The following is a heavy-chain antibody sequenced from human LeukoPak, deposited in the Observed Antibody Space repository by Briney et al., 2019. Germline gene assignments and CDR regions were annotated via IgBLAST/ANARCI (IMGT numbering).Heavy chain of an antibody. Sequence: PSETLSLTCTVSGDSISSYYWSWIRQPPGKRLEWIGYIYYTGSTNYNSSLKSRVSILVDTSKNHFSLNLSSVTAADTAVYYCVRSGPYWNYYGMDVWGQGTTVTVSS. J-gene: IGHJ6*02. CDR2: IYYTGST. CDR3: VRSGPYWNYYGMDV. D-gene: IGHD2-8*02. CDR1: GDSISSYY. V-gene: IGHV4-59*01.